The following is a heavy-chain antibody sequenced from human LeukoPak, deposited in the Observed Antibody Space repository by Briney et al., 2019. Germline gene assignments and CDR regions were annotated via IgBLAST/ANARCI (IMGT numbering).Heavy chain of an antibody. V-gene: IGHV3-64*01. Sequence: GGSLRLSCAASGFTFSTYAMFWVRQAPGKGLEHVSAISSNGQTTYYANSVKGRFTVSRDNAKNTLWLQMGSLRPEDTAVYFCARGLGYCSRTSCYPDYWGQGTLVTVSS. D-gene: IGHD2-2*01. CDR2: ISSNGQTT. CDR1: GFTFSTYA. J-gene: IGHJ4*02. CDR3: ARGLGYCSRTSCYPDY.